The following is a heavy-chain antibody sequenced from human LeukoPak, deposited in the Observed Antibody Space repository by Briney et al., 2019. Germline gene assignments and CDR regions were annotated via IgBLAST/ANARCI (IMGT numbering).Heavy chain of an antibody. CDR2: ISAYNGNT. Sequence: VASVKVSCKASGYTFTSYGISWVRQAPGQGLEWMGWISAYNGNTNYAQKLQGRVTMTTDTSTSTAYMELRSLRSDDTAVYYCAREESHSSIAAPNYWGHGTLVTVAS. J-gene: IGHJ4*01. CDR1: GYTFTSYG. CDR3: AREESHSSIAAPNY. V-gene: IGHV1-18*01. D-gene: IGHD6-6*01.